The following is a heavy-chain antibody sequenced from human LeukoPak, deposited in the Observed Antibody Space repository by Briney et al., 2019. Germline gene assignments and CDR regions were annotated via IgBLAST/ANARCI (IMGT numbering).Heavy chain of an antibody. J-gene: IGHJ3*02. Sequence: SETLSLTCAVYGGSFSGYYWSWIRQPPGKGLEWIGEINHSGSTNYNPSLKSRVTISVDTSKNQFSLKLSSVTAADTAVYYCAREGSGRPDAFDIWGQGTMATVSS. CDR2: INHSGST. V-gene: IGHV4-34*01. D-gene: IGHD3-10*01. CDR1: GGSFSGYY. CDR3: AREGSGRPDAFDI.